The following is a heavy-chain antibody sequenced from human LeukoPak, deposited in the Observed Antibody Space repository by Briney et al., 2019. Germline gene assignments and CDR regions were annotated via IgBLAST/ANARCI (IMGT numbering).Heavy chain of an antibody. V-gene: IGHV1-69*01. D-gene: IGHD4-17*01. J-gene: IGHJ4*02. CDR3: ARLSGATVTTSDY. CDR1: GGTFNNYA. CDR2: IIPIFGSS. Sequence: ASVKVSCKASGGTFNNYAINWVRQAPGQGLEWMGGIIPIFGSSNYAQKFQGRVTITADESTTTAYMELSSLRSEDTAVYYCARLSGATVTTSDYWGQGTLVTVSS.